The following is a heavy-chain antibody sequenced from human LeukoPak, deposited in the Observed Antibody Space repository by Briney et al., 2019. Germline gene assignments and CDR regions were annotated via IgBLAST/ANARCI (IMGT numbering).Heavy chain of an antibody. CDR1: GGSISSGSYY. V-gene: IGHV4-61*02. Sequence: SETLSLTCTVSGGSISSGSYYWSWIRQPAGKGLEWIGRIYTSGSTNYNPSLKSRVTISVDTSKNQFSLKLSSVTAADTAVYYCARGRATVTTRYDYWGQGTLVTVSS. CDR2: IYTSGST. D-gene: IGHD4-17*01. CDR3: ARGRATVTTRYDY. J-gene: IGHJ4*02.